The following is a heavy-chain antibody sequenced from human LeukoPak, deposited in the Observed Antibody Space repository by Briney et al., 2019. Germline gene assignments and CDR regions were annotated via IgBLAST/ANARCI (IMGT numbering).Heavy chain of an antibody. J-gene: IGHJ3*02. CDR1: GYTFTGYY. CDR2: MNPNSGNT. Sequence: ASVKVSCKASGYTFTGYYMHWVRQATGQGLEWMGWMNPNSGNTGYAQKFQGRVTMTRNTSISTAYMELSSLRSEDTAVYYCATAPDYGDYADAFDIWGQGTMVTVSS. V-gene: IGHV1-8*02. D-gene: IGHD4-17*01. CDR3: ATAPDYGDYADAFDI.